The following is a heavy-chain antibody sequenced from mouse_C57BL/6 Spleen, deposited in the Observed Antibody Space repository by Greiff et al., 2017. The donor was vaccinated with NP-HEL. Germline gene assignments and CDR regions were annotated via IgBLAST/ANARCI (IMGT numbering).Heavy chain of an antibody. CDR2: IYPSDSET. CDR1: GYTFTSYW. D-gene: IGHD2-3*01. Sequence: QVQLKQPGAELVRPGSSVKLSCKASGYTFTSYWMDWVKQRPGQGLEWIGNIYPSDSETHYNQKFKDKATLTVDKSSSTAYMQLSSLTSEDSAVYYCARDDGYYGGFAYWGQGTLVTVSA. V-gene: IGHV1-61*01. CDR3: ARDDGYYGGFAY. J-gene: IGHJ3*01.